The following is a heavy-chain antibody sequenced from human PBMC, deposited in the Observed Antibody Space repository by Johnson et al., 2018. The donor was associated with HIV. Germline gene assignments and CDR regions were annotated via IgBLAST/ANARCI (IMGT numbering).Heavy chain of an antibody. Sequence: QVQLVESGGGLVQPGRSLRLSCAASGFTFSTYAMHWVRQAPGKGLEWVAAISYDGSNKYYADSVKGRFTISRDNSKNTLYLQMNSLRAEDTAVYYCARDVTAGNDAFDIWGQGTMVTVSS. CDR1: GFTFSTYA. V-gene: IGHV3-30*04. J-gene: IGHJ3*02. CDR2: ISYDGSNK. D-gene: IGHD1-1*01. CDR3: ARDVTAGNDAFDI.